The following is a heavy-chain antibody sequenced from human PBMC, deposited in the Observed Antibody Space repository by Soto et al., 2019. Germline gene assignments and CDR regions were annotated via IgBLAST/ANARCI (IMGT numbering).Heavy chain of an antibody. V-gene: IGHV5-10-1*01. CDR1: GYSFTSYW. D-gene: IGHD3-22*01. CDR2: IDPSDSYT. J-gene: IGHJ6*02. Sequence: GESLKISCKGSGYSFTSYWISWVRQMPGKGLEWMGRIDPSDSYTNYSPSFQGHVTISADKSISTAYLQWSSLKASDTAMYYCARYSYYYDSSGYYLGPYYYYGMDVWGQGTTVTVPS. CDR3: ARYSYYYDSSGYYLGPYYYYGMDV.